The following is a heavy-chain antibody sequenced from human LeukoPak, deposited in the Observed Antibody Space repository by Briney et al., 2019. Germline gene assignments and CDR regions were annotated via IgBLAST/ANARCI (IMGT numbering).Heavy chain of an antibody. CDR2: IYTSGST. Sequence: PSGTLSLTCTVSGGSISSGSYYWSWIRQPAGKGLEWIGRIYTSGSTNYNPSLKSRVTISVDTSKNQFSLKLSSVTAADTAVYYCARAPYWGSSHFDYWGQGTLVTVSS. CDR3: ARAPYWGSSHFDY. J-gene: IGHJ4*02. D-gene: IGHD3-16*01. CDR1: GGSISSGSYY. V-gene: IGHV4-61*02.